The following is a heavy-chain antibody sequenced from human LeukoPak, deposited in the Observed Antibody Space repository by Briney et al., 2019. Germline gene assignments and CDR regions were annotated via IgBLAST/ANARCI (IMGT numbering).Heavy chain of an antibody. J-gene: IGHJ4*02. V-gene: IGHV3-73*01. D-gene: IGHD2-21*01. Sequence: GGSLRLSCAASGFTFSGSAMHWVRQASGKGLEWVGRIRSKANSYATAYAASVNGRFNISRDDSKNTVYLQMNSLKTEDTAVYYCTRLYCGGGYCYYFDYWGQGTLVTVSS. CDR2: IRSKANSYAT. CDR3: TRLYCGGGYCYYFDY. CDR1: GFTFSGSA.